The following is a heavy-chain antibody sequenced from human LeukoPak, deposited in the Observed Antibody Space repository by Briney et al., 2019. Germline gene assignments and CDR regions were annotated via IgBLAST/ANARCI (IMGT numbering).Heavy chain of an antibody. J-gene: IGHJ6*03. CDR2: ISGSGGST. Sequence: PGGSLRLSCAASGFTFSSYAMSWVRQAPGKGLEWVSAISGSGGSTYYADSVKGRFTISRDNSKNTQYLQMNSLRAEDTAVYYCAKIIVVVPAAPRTPYYYYMDVWGKGTTVTVSS. CDR3: AKIIVVVPAAPRTPYYYYMDV. D-gene: IGHD2-2*01. V-gene: IGHV3-23*01. CDR1: GFTFSSYA.